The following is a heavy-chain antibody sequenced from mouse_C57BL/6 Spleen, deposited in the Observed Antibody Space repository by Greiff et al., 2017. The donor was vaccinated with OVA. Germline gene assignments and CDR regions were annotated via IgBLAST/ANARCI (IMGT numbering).Heavy chain of an antibody. D-gene: IGHD2-5*01. CDR1: GFTFSSYT. CDR3: ARHGSNYFMDY. CDR2: ISGGGGNT. V-gene: IGHV5-9*01. J-gene: IGHJ4*01. Sequence: EVKVVESGGGLVKPGGSLKLSCAASGFTFSSYTMSWVRQTPEKRLEWVATISGGGGNTYYPDSVKGRFTISRDNAKNTLYLQMSSLRSADTALYYCARHGSNYFMDYWGQGTSVTVSS.